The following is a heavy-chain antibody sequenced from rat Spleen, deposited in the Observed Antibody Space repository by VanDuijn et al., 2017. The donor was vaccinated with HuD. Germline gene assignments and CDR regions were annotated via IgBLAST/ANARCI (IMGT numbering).Heavy chain of an antibody. CDR3: ARQWYYFDY. CDR2: ISYDGTAT. J-gene: IGHJ3*01. D-gene: IGHD1-1*01. Sequence: EVQLVESGGGLVQPGRSMKLSCAASGLSFSNYDMAWVRQAPTKGLEWGASISYDGTATYYRDSVKGRFSLSRDNAKNTLYLQMASLRSEDTASYYCARQWYYFDYWGQGTLVTVSS. V-gene: IGHV5-22*01. CDR1: GLSFSNYD.